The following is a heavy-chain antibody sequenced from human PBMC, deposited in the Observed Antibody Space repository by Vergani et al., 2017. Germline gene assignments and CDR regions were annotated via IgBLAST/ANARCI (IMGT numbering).Heavy chain of an antibody. Sequence: EVQLLESGGGLVQPGGSQRLSCAASGFTFSSYAMSWVRQAPGKGLEWVSAISGSGGSTYYADSVKGRFTISRDNSKNTLYLQMNSLRAEDTAVYYCARERSEVVGATVYYYYYGMDVWGQGTTVTVSS. CDR1: GFTFSSYA. V-gene: IGHV3-23*01. CDR3: ARERSEVVGATVYYYYYGMDV. D-gene: IGHD1-26*01. J-gene: IGHJ6*02. CDR2: ISGSGGST.